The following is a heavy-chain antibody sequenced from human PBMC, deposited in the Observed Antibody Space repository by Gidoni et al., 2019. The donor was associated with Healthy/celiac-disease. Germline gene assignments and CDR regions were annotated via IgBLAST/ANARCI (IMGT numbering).Heavy chain of an antibody. CDR1: GYSISSGYY. V-gene: IGHV4-38-2*02. J-gene: IGHJ4*02. CDR2: IYHSGST. Sequence: QVQLQESGPGLVKPSETLSLTCTVSGYSISSGYYWGWIRQPPVKGLEWIGSIYHSGSTYYNPSHKSRVNISVDTSKTQFSLKLSSVTAADTAVYYCARFDSSGYYYWGQGTLVTVSS. D-gene: IGHD3-22*01. CDR3: ARFDSSGYYY.